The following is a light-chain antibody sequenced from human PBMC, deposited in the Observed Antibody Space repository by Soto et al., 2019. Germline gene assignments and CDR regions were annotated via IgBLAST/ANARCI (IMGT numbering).Light chain of an antibody. CDR3: KHYNSYSEA. V-gene: IGKV1-5*03. CDR1: QTISSW. Sequence: DIPMTEFPSAVTSSVEAKVTITCRTSQTISSWLAWYQQKPGKDPKLLIYKASTLKSGVPSRFSGSGSGTEFTLTISSLQPDDFATYYCKHYNSYSEAFGQGTKVDIK. CDR2: KAS. J-gene: IGKJ1*01.